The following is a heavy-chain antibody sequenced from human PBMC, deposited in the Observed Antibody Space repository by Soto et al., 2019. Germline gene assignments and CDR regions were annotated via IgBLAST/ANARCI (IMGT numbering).Heavy chain of an antibody. V-gene: IGHV4-61*01. CDR2: IYYSGST. D-gene: IGHD2-21*02. CDR1: GGSVSSGSYY. J-gene: IGHJ5*02. CDR3: AREMVVTATRRGWFDP. Sequence: QVQLQESGPGLVKPSETLSLTCTVSGGSVSSGSYYWSWIRQPPGKGLEWIGYIYYSGSTNYNPSPKRRVPISVDTSKNQVSRKLSSVTAADTAVYYCAREMVVTATRRGWFDPWGQGTLVTVSS.